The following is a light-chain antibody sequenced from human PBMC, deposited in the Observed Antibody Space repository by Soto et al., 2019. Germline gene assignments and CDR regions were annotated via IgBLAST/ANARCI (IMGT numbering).Light chain of an antibody. V-gene: IGKV3-11*01. Sequence: EILMAQSPATLSVSPGERSTLSCRASQSVSSSYLAWYQQRPGQAPRLLIYDAFIRATGIPARFSGSESGTDFTLTISSLEPEDFAVYYCQQRSNWPLTFGQGTRLEI. CDR3: QQRSNWPLT. CDR1: QSVSSSY. J-gene: IGKJ5*01. CDR2: DAF.